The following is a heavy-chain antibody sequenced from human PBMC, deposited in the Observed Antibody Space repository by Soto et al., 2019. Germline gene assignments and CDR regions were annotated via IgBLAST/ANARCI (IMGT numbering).Heavy chain of an antibody. CDR1: VFTIDDYT. D-gene: IGHD3-22*01. J-gene: IGHJ6*02. Sequence: PWWTLSLSCTASVFTIDDYTLHWIRQAPGKGLEWVSLISWDGGSTYYADSVKGRFTISRDNSKNSLYLQMNSLRTEDTALYYCAKDRSYDNSGMDVWGQGTTVTVSS. V-gene: IGHV3-43*01. CDR3: AKDRSYDNSGMDV. CDR2: ISWDGGST.